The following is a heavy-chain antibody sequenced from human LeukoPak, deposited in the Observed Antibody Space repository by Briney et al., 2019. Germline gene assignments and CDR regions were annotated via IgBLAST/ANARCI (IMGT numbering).Heavy chain of an antibody. CDR1: GGSISSGGYY. CDR3: ARDDDYGGNTHAFDI. J-gene: IGHJ3*02. Sequence: PLETLSLTCTVSGGSISSGGYYWSWIRQHPGKGLEWIGYIYYSGSTYYNPSLKSRVTISVDTSKNQFSLKLSSVTAADTAVYYCARDDDYGGNTHAFDIWGQGTMVTVSS. D-gene: IGHD4-23*01. V-gene: IGHV4-31*03. CDR2: IYYSGST.